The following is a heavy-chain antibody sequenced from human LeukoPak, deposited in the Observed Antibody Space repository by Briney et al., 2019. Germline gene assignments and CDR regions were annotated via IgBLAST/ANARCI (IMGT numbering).Heavy chain of an antibody. D-gene: IGHD2-2*01. J-gene: IGHJ4*02. V-gene: IGHV4-39*01. CDR1: GGSISSSSYY. Sequence: PSETLSLTCTVSGGSISSSSYYWGWIRQPPEKGLEWIGSIYYSGSTYYNPSLKSRVTISVDTSKNQFSLKLSSVTAADTAVYYCARLYYCSSTSCYPFDYWGQGTLVTVSS. CDR2: IYYSGST. CDR3: ARLYYCSSTSCYPFDY.